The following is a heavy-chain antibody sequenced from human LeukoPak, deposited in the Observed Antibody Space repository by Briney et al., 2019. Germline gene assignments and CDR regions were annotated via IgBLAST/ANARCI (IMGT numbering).Heavy chain of an antibody. J-gene: IGHJ3*01. D-gene: IGHD2-2*01. CDR2: INPNSGGT. CDR1: GYTFTGYY. Sequence: ASVKVSCKASGYTFTGYYMHWVRQATGRGREGGGWINPNSGGTNYAQKFQDSLTMTKDTSMHTAYMERSTLRSDDTAVYICARLRYCSSTSCRRGAFNVCGQGTMVSLSS. CDR3: ARLRYCSSTSCRRGAFNV. V-gene: IGHV1-2*02.